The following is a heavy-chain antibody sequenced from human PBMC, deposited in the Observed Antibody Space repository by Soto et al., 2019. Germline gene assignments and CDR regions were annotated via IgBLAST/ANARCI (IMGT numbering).Heavy chain of an antibody. CDR1: GFTFSSYG. Sequence: GGYLRLSCAASGFTFSSYGMYWVRQAPGKGLEGGALLSYDGSDTYYADCVKGGFTISRDNSKNTLYLQMNSLRDEDTAVYYCAKAGGYNYANGPADVWGQGTTVPASS. J-gene: IGHJ6*02. V-gene: IGHV3-30*18. CDR3: AKAGGYNYANGPADV. CDR2: LSYDGSDT. D-gene: IGHD5-18*01.